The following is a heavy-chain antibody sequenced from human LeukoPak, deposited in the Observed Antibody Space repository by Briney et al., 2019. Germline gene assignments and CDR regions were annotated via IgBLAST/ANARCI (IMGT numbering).Heavy chain of an antibody. Sequence: PSETLSLTCAVYGGSFSGYYWSWTRQPPGKGLEWIGEINHSGSTNYNPSLKSRVTISVDTSKNQFSLKLSSVTAADTAVYYCARVDSGYDQRPDYWGQGTLVTVSS. J-gene: IGHJ4*02. CDR3: ARVDSGYDQRPDY. CDR1: GGSFSGYY. V-gene: IGHV4-34*01. D-gene: IGHD5-12*01. CDR2: INHSGST.